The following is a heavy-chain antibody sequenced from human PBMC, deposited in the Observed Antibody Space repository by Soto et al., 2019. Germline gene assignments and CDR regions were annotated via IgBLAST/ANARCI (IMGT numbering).Heavy chain of an antibody. D-gene: IGHD6-19*01. CDR2: ISGSGGST. J-gene: IGHJ4*02. Sequence: GRSLRLSCAASGFTFSSYAMNWVRQGPGKGLEWVSVISGSGGSTYYADSVKGRFTISRDNSKNTLYLQMNSLRAEDTAVYYCASRSSGWYFDYWGQGTLVTVSS. V-gene: IGHV3-23*01. CDR3: ASRSSGWYFDY. CDR1: GFTFSSYA.